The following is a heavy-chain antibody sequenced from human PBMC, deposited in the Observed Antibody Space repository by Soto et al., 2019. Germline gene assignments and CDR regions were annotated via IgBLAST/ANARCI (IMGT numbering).Heavy chain of an antibody. Sequence: ASVKVSCKASGYTFTSYAMHWVRQAPGQRLEWMGWINAGNGNTKYSQKFQGRVTITRDTSASTAYMELSSLRSEDTAVYYCAREQVVVVPAAPPNYYYYMDVWGKGTTVTVS. D-gene: IGHD2-2*01. J-gene: IGHJ6*03. CDR2: INAGNGNT. V-gene: IGHV1-3*01. CDR3: AREQVVVVPAAPPNYYYYMDV. CDR1: GYTFTSYA.